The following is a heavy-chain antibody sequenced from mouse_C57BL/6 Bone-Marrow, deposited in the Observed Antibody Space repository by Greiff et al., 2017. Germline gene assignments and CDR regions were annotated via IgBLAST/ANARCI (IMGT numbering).Heavy chain of an antibody. CDR2: ISYDGSN. J-gene: IGHJ1*03. CDR1: GYSITSGYY. Sequence: VQLQQSGPGLVKPSQSLSLTCSVTGYSITSGYYWNWIRQFPGNKLEWMGYISYDGSNNYNPSLKNRISITRDTSKNQFFLKLNSVTTEDTATYYCARDDLWYFDVWGTGTTVTVSS. CDR3: ARDDLWYFDV. V-gene: IGHV3-6*01.